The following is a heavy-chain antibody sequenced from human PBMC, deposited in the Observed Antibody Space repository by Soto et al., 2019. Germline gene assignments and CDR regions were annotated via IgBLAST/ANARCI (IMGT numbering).Heavy chain of an antibody. J-gene: IGHJ5*02. CDR1: GGSVSSHY. Sequence: SETLSLTCTVSGGSVSSHYWSWIRQPPGKGLEWIGEINHSGSTNYNPSHQSRVTISVDTSKNQFSLKLSSVTAADTAVYYCARLIKRITMVRGAKPSPRMFDPWGQGTLVTVSS. CDR3: ARLIKRITMVRGAKPSPRMFDP. D-gene: IGHD3-10*01. V-gene: IGHV4-34*01. CDR2: INHSGST.